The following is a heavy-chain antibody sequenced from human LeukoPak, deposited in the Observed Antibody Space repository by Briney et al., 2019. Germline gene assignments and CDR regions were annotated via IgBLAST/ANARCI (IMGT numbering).Heavy chain of an antibody. Sequence: ASVKVSCKASGGTFSSYAISWVRQAPGQGLEWMGRIIPILGIANYAQKSQGRVTITADKSTSTAYMELSSLRSEDTAVYYCARDFLADGMDVWGQGSTVTVSS. CDR3: ARDFLADGMDV. J-gene: IGHJ6*02. V-gene: IGHV1-69*04. CDR2: IIPILGIA. CDR1: GGTFSSYA.